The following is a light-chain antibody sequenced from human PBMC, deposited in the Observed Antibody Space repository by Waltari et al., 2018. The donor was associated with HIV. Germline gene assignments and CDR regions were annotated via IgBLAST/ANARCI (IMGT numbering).Light chain of an antibody. CDR2: EVS. J-gene: IGLJ2*01. CDR1: ISDVGSYNC. Sequence: HSALTQPPSVSGSPGQSVTIPCTGTISDVGSYNCVPRYQPPPGTAPKVMIYEVSNRPSGVPDRFSGSKSGNTASLTISGLQAEDEAEYYCSSYTSGSTYVVFGGGTKLTVL. CDR3: SSYTSGSTYVV. V-gene: IGLV2-18*02.